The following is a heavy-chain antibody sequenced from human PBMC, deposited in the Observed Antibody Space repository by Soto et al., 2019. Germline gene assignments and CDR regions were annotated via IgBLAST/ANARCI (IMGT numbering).Heavy chain of an antibody. J-gene: IGHJ6*02. CDR2: INPSGGST. Sequence: ASVKVSCKASGYTFTSYYMHWVRQAPGQGLEWMGIINPSGGSTSYAQKFQGRVTMTRDTSTSTVYMELSSLRSEDTAVYYCSWSSSWPNGMDVSGQGTTLPVSS. V-gene: IGHV1-46*03. CDR1: GYTFTSYY. D-gene: IGHD6-13*01. CDR3: SWSSSWPNGMDV.